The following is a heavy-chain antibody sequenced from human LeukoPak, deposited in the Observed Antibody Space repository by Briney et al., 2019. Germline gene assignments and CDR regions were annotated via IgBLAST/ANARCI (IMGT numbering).Heavy chain of an antibody. J-gene: IGHJ6*02. D-gene: IGHD3-9*01. Sequence: GGSLRLYCAVSGFIVSTYHMNWIRQAPGKGLERVSVAFSGSSTSYADSVKGRFTISRDNSRNMLYLQMNNLRAEDTAVYYCARLRYGYFDSNMDVWGQGTTVTVSS. CDR3: ARLRYGYFDSNMDV. V-gene: IGHV3-53*01. CDR2: AFSGSST. CDR1: GFIVSTYH.